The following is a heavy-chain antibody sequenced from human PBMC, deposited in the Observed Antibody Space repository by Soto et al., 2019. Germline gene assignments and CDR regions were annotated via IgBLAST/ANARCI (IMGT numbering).Heavy chain of an antibody. CDR2: MNPNSGNT. J-gene: IGHJ6*02. Sequence: QVQLVQSGAEVKKPGASVKVSCKAFGYTFTSYDINWVRQATGQGLEWMGWMNPNSGNTGYAQKFQARVTMTRNTSISTAYMELSSLRSDDTAVYYCARGGNVVVPAATKARYYYGMDVWGQGTTVTVSS. CDR3: ARGGNVVVPAATKARYYYGMDV. V-gene: IGHV1-8*01. D-gene: IGHD2-2*01. CDR1: GYTFTSYD.